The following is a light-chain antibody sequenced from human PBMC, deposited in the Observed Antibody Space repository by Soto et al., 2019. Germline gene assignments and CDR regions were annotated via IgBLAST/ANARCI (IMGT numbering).Light chain of an antibody. CDR1: QNIGRF. J-gene: IGKJ2*01. Sequence: DIQMTQSPSSLSASVGDRVTITCRASQNIGRFLNWHQQKPGKAPNVLINVASTLRSGVPSRFSGSGSGTDFNLTINSLQPEDFATYYCQQSYSTPYTFGQGTKLEIK. CDR3: QQSYSTPYT. CDR2: VAS. V-gene: IGKV1-39*01.